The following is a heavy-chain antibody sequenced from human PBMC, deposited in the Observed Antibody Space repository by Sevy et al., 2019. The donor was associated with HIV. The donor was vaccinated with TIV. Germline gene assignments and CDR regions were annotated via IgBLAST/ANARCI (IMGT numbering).Heavy chain of an antibody. J-gene: IGHJ4*02. D-gene: IGHD3-22*01. CDR1: GGSISSGGYY. V-gene: IGHV4-31*03. CDR2: IYYSGST. CDR3: ARGGYYDSSGVFLSTLDY. Sequence: SETLSLTCTVSGGSISSGGYYWSWIRQHPGKGLEWIGYIYYSGSTYHNPSLKSRVTISVDTSKNQFSLKLSSVTAADTAVYYCARGGYYDSSGVFLSTLDYWGQGTLVTVSS.